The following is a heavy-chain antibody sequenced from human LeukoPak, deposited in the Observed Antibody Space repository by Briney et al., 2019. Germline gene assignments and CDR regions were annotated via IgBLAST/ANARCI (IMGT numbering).Heavy chain of an antibody. CDR1: GFTFSSYA. J-gene: IGHJ6*02. Sequence: GGSLRLSCAASGFTFSSYAMTWVRQAPGKGLEWVSSISSSSSYIYYADSVKGRFTISRDNAKNSLYLQMNSLRAEDTAVYYCARAPYYYDSSGYYYYYGMDVWGQGTTVTVSS. V-gene: IGHV3-21*01. CDR2: ISSSSSYI. D-gene: IGHD3-22*01. CDR3: ARAPYYYDSSGYYYYYGMDV.